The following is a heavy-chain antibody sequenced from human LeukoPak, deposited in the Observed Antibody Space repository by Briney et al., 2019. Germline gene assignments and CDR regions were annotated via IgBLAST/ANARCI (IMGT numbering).Heavy chain of an antibody. CDR1: GFTFTSSA. D-gene: IGHD2-2*02. J-gene: IGHJ3*02. CDR2: IVVGSGNT. Sequence: SVKVSCKASGFTFTSSAVQWVRQARGQRLEWIGWIVVGSGNTNYAQEFQERVTTTRDMSTSTAYMELSRLRSEDTAVYYCAADQEYQLLYWDAFDIWGQGTMVTVSS. V-gene: IGHV1-58*01. CDR3: AADQEYQLLYWDAFDI.